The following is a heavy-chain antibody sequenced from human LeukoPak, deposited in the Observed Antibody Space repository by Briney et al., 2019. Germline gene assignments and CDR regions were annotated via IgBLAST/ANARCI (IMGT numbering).Heavy chain of an antibody. V-gene: IGHV1-2*06. D-gene: IGHD2/OR15-2a*01. J-gene: IGHJ3*02. CDR1: GYTFTGYY. CDR3: ARFLRAFDI. CDR2: INPNNGAT. Sequence: ASVKVSCKASGYTFTGYYMHWVRQAPGQGLEWMGRINPNNGATNYAQKLQGRVTITGDTSISTAYMELSRLRSDDTAVYYCARFLRAFDIWGQGTMVTVSS.